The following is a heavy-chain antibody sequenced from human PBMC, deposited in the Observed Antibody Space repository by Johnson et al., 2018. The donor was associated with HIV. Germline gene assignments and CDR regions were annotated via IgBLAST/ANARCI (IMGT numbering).Heavy chain of an antibody. Sequence: VQLVESGGGVVQPGKSLTLSCVASGLSFSNFGIHWVRQAPGKGPEWVSAISGSGGSTYYADSVKGRFTISRDNSKNTLYLQMNSLRAEDTAVYYCTRGGGAYWGSDCLRTFDVWGQGTVLTVS. D-gene: IGHD2-21*02. V-gene: IGHV3-23*04. CDR1: GLSFSNFG. CDR2: ISGSGGST. J-gene: IGHJ3*01. CDR3: TRGGGAYWGSDCLRTFDV.